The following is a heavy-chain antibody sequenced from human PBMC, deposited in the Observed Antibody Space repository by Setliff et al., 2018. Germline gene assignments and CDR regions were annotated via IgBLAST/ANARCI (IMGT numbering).Heavy chain of an antibody. CDR2: MNPNSGNT. Sequence: ASVKVSCKASGYTFTSYDINWVRQATGQGLEWMGWMNPNSGNTGYAQKFQGRVTMTRNTSISTAYMELSSLRSEDTAVYYCARAAQAPRAKAYYYGSGSYCFGIWGQGTMVTVSS. V-gene: IGHV1-8*01. CDR3: ARAAQAPRAKAYYYGSGSYCFGI. J-gene: IGHJ3*02. D-gene: IGHD3-10*01. CDR1: GYTFTSYD.